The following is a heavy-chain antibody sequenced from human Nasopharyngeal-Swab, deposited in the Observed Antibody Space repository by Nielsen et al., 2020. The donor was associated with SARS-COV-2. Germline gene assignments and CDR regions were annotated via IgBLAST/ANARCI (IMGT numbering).Heavy chain of an antibody. CDR2: INSDGSST. Sequence: GESLKISCAASGFTFSRYWMHWVRQAPGKGLVWVSRINSDGSSTRYADSVKGRLTISRDNAKNTLYLQMNSLRAEDTAVYYCARGRYYDYVWGSYGLDYWGQGTLVTVSS. D-gene: IGHD3-16*01. CDR3: ARGRYYDYVWGSYGLDY. J-gene: IGHJ4*02. V-gene: IGHV3-74*01. CDR1: GFTFSRYW.